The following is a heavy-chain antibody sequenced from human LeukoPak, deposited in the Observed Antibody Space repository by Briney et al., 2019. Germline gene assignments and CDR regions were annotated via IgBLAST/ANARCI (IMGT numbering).Heavy chain of an antibody. V-gene: IGHV1-8*01. CDR1: GYTFTSYD. Sequence: ASVKVSCKASGYTFTSYDINWVRQATGQGPEWMGWMGPKSGNTGYAQKFQGRVSMTRNTSISTVYMELSSLRSEDTAVYYCARGPPNWGFDYWGQGTLVTVSS. CDR2: MGPKSGNT. CDR3: ARGPPNWGFDY. D-gene: IGHD7-27*01. J-gene: IGHJ4*02.